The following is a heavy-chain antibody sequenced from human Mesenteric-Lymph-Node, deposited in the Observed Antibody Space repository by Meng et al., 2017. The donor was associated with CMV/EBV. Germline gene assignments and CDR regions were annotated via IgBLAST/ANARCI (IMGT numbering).Heavy chain of an antibody. CDR3: ARVGYYDFWSGFYSFDY. Sequence: GSLRLSCAVYGGSLSGYYWSWIRQTPGKGLEWIGSIYHSGSTYYNPSLKNRVTISVDTSKNQFSLKLSSVTAADTAVYYCARVGYYDFWSGFYSFDYWGQGTLVTVSS. V-gene: IGHV4-34*01. CDR2: IYHSGST. D-gene: IGHD3-3*01. CDR1: GGSLSGYY. J-gene: IGHJ4*02.